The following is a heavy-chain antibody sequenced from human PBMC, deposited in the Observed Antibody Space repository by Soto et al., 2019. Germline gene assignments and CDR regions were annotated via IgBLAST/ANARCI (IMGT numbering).Heavy chain of an antibody. CDR2: IRAYTGNT. Sequence: VQLVQSGAEVKKPGASVKGSCKASGYTFTSYGISWVRQAPGQGLEWMGWIRAYTGNTNYAQKIQGRVTMTTDTSTSTAYMELRSLRSDDTAVYYCASFSIAAADPYGMDVWGQGTTVTVSS. CDR1: GYTFTSYG. V-gene: IGHV1-18*01. J-gene: IGHJ6*02. D-gene: IGHD6-13*01. CDR3: ASFSIAAADPYGMDV.